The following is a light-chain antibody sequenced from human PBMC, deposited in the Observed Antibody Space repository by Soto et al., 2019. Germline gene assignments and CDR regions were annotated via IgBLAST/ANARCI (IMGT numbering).Light chain of an antibody. CDR3: HHYSSWPPYT. CDR1: QSVSSD. Sequence: EIVMTQSPDTLSVSEGDRAAISCRTSQSVSSDLAWYQQKPGQAPRLLIYGASTRATGIPARFSGSGSGAELTLTISSLQSEDFAVYYCHHYSSWPPYTFGQGTRLEIK. J-gene: IGKJ5*01. V-gene: IGKV3D-15*01. CDR2: GAS.